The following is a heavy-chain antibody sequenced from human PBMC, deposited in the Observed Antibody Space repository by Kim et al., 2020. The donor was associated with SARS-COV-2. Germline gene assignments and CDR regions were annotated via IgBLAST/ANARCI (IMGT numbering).Heavy chain of an antibody. CDR1: GFTFSSYA. D-gene: IGHD4-17*01. Sequence: GGSLRLSCAASGFTFSSYAMSWVRQAPGKGLEWVSAISGSGGSTYYADSVKGRFTISRDNSKNTLYLQMNSLRAEDTAVYYCAKDRPPFSKSTVYGDYFDYWGQGTLVTVSS. CDR2: ISGSGGST. V-gene: IGHV3-23*01. J-gene: IGHJ4*02. CDR3: AKDRPPFSKSTVYGDYFDY.